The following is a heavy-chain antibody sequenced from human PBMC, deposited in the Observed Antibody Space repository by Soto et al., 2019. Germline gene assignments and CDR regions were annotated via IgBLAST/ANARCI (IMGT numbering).Heavy chain of an antibody. Sequence: QVQLVESGGGVVRPGRSLRLSCAASGFTFSSYAMHWVRQAPGKGLEWVAVISYDGSNKYYADSVKGRFTISRDNSKNTLYLQMNSLRAEDTAVYYCAREGRGIVATIHFDYWGQGTLVTVSS. CDR1: GFTFSSYA. D-gene: IGHD5-12*01. J-gene: IGHJ4*02. CDR3: AREGRGIVATIHFDY. V-gene: IGHV3-30-3*01. CDR2: ISYDGSNK.